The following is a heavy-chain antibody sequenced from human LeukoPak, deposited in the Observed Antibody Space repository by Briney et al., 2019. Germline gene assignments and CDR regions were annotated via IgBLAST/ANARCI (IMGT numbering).Heavy chain of an antibody. Sequence: SETLSLTCAVYGGSFSGYYWIWIRQSSGKGLEWIGEINQSGSTSYNPSLKSRVTISVDTSKNHFSLKVSSVTAADTAVYYCARRWNARLYYWFDPWGQGTLVTVSS. CDR2: INQSGST. J-gene: IGHJ5*02. CDR1: GGSFSGYY. D-gene: IGHD1-1*01. CDR3: ARRWNARLYYWFDP. V-gene: IGHV4-34*01.